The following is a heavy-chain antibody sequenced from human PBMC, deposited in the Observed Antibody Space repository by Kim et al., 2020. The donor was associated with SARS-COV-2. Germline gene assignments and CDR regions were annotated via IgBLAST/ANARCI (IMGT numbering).Heavy chain of an antibody. J-gene: IGHJ4*02. Sequence: SSTSYADSVKGRFTISRDNAKNTLYLQMNSLRAEDTAVYYCARDRGGFDYWGQGTLVTVSS. CDR3: ARDRGGFDY. V-gene: IGHV3-74*01. CDR2: SST. D-gene: IGHD3-10*01.